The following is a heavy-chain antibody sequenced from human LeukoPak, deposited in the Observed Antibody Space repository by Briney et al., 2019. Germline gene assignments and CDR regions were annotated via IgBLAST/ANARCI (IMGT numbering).Heavy chain of an antibody. Sequence: SGGSLRLSCAASGFTFSSYAMSWVRQAPGKGLEWVSAISGSGGSTYYADSVKGRFTISRDNAKNTVYLQMDSLRAEDTAVYFCARAKVAGTTLFDYWGQGTLVTVSS. V-gene: IGHV3-23*01. CDR1: GFTFSSYA. J-gene: IGHJ4*02. CDR2: ISGSGGST. CDR3: ARAKVAGTTLFDY. D-gene: IGHD6-19*01.